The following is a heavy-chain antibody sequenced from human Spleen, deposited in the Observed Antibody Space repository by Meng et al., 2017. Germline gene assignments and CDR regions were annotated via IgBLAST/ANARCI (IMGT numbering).Heavy chain of an antibody. CDR2: TSYDGSNK. Sequence: QVPLVESRGGGAQPGRSLRLSCAASGFTFSSYAMHWVRQAPGKGLEWVAVTSYDGSNKDYADSVKGRFTISRDNSKNTLYLQMNSLRAEDTAVYHCAGRVMGAAAYDFWGQGTLVTVSS. CDR1: GFTFSSYA. V-gene: IGHV3-30*07. CDR3: AGRVMGAAAYDF. D-gene: IGHD6-13*01. J-gene: IGHJ4*02.